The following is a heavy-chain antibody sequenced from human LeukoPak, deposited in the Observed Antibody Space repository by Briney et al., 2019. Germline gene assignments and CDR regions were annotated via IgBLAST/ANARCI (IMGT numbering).Heavy chain of an antibody. J-gene: IGHJ3*02. CDR1: GFTSSSYA. Sequence: PGGSLRLSCAASGFTSSSYAMSWVRQAPGKGLEWVSAISGSGGSTYYADSVKGRFTISRDNSKNTLYLQMNSLRAEDTAVYYCAKDRYGSGSPDAFDIWGQGTMVTVSS. CDR3: AKDRYGSGSPDAFDI. CDR2: ISGSGGST. D-gene: IGHD3-10*01. V-gene: IGHV3-23*01.